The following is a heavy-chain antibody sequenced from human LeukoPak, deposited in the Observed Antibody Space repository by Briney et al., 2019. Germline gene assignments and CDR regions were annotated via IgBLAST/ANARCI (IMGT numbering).Heavy chain of an antibody. CDR3: AKVGATSYYYYYMDV. CDR2: LWYDGSNK. Sequence: GGSLRLSCAASGFTFSSYGMHWVRQAPGKGLEWVAVLWYDGSNKYYADSVKGRFTISRDNSKNTLYLQMNSLRAEDTAVYYCAKVGATSYYYYYMDVWGKGTTVTVSS. V-gene: IGHV3-33*06. J-gene: IGHJ6*03. CDR1: GFTFSSYG. D-gene: IGHD1-26*01.